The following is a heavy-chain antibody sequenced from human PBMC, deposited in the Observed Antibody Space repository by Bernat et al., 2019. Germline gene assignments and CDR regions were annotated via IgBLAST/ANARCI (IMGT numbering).Heavy chain of an antibody. J-gene: IGHJ4*02. CDR3: ARDGPGGSYFDY. V-gene: IGHV3-33*01. CDR2: IWYDGSNK. CDR1: GFTFSSYG. D-gene: IGHD3-16*01. Sequence: QVQLVESGGGVVQPGRSLRLSCAASGFTFSSYGMHWVRQAPGKGLEWVAVIWYDGSNKYYADSVKGRFTISRDNSKNTLYLQMNSLRAEDTAVYYCARDGPGGSYFDYWGQGTLVTVSS.